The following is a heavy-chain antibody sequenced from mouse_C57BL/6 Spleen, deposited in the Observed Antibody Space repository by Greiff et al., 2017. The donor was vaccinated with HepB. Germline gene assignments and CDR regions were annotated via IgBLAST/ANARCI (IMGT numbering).Heavy chain of an antibody. CDR1: GYTFTGYW. CDR3: ARRGVYYYGSLYYFDY. Sequence: ESGAELMKPGASVKLSCKATGYTFTGYWIEWVKQRPGHGLEWIGEILPGSGSTNYNEKFKGKATFTADTSSNTAYMQLSSLTTEDSAIYYCARRGVYYYGSLYYFDYWGQGTTLTVSS. D-gene: IGHD1-1*01. J-gene: IGHJ2*01. CDR2: ILPGSGST. V-gene: IGHV1-9*01.